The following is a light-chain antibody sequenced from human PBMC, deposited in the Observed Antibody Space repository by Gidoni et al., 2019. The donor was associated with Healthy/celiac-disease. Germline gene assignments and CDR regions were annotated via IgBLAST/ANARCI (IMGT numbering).Light chain of an antibody. Sequence: DIQMTQSPSSLSASVGDRVNITCRASQSISSYLHWYQQKPGKAPKLLIYAASSLQSGVPSRFSGSGSGTDFTLTISSLQPEDFATYYCQQSYSTPITFGQGTRLEIK. CDR1: QSISSY. CDR2: AAS. CDR3: QQSYSTPIT. J-gene: IGKJ5*01. V-gene: IGKV1-39*01.